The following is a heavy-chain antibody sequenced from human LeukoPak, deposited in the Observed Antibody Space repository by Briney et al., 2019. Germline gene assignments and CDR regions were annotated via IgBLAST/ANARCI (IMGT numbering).Heavy chain of an antibody. J-gene: IGHJ4*02. CDR2: ISSSGSTI. D-gene: IGHD4-17*01. CDR1: GFTFSDYY. CDR3: ARWNDYGDTRVDY. V-gene: IGHV3-11*01. Sequence: GGSLRLSCAASGFTFSDYYMSWIRQAPGKGLEWVSYISSSGSTIYYADSVKGRFTISRDNAKNSLYLQMNSLRAEDTAVYYCARWNDYGDTRVDYWGQRTLVTVSS.